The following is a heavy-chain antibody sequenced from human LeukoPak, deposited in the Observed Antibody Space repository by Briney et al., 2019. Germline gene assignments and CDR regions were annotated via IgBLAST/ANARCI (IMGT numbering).Heavy chain of an antibody. J-gene: IGHJ4*02. Sequence: ASVKVSCKASGYTFTSYYMHWVRQAPGQGLELMGIINPSGGSTSYAQKFQGRVTMTRDMSTSTVYMELSSLRSEDTAVYYCARLATTDVRGNFHFDYWGQGTLVTVSS. CDR2: INPSGGST. D-gene: IGHD4-23*01. CDR1: GYTFTSYY. CDR3: ARLATTDVRGNFHFDY. V-gene: IGHV1-46*01.